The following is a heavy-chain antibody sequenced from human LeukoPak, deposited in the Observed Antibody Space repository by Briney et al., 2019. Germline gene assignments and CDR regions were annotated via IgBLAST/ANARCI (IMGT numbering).Heavy chain of an antibody. CDR3: VQDWAWGAFGS. CDR1: GFTVSSNY. J-gene: IGHJ4*02. Sequence: PGGSLRLSCAASGFTVSSNYMSWVRQAPGKGLEWVSVIYSGGSTYYADSVKGRFTISRDNSKNTLYLQMNSLRAEDTALYYCVQDWAWGAFGSWGQGTLVTVSS. V-gene: IGHV3-53*01. CDR2: IYSGGST. D-gene: IGHD7-27*01.